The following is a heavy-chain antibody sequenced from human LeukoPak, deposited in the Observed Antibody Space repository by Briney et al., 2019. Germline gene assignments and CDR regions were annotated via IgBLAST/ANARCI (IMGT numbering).Heavy chain of an antibody. CDR2: INHSGST. J-gene: IGHJ2*01. V-gene: IGHV4-34*01. Sequence: SETLSLTCAVYGGSFSGYYWSWIRQPPGKGLEWIGEINHSGSTNYNPSLKSRVTMSLDTSKNQFSLKLSSVTAADTAVYYCARVSSSWYQDWYFDLWGRGTLVTVSS. CDR3: ARVSSSWYQDWYFDL. CDR1: GGSFSGYY. D-gene: IGHD6-13*01.